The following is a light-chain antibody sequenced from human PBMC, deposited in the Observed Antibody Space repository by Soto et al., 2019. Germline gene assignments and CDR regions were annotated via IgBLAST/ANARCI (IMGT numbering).Light chain of an antibody. CDR1: KLGDKY. CDR3: QAWDSSTVV. CDR2: QDS. Sequence: SYELTQPPSVYVSPGQTASITCSGDKLGDKYACWYQQKPGQSPVLVIYQDSKRPSGIPERFSGSNSGNTATLTISGTQAMDYADYYCQAWDSSTVVFGGGTKVTVL. V-gene: IGLV3-1*01. J-gene: IGLJ2*01.